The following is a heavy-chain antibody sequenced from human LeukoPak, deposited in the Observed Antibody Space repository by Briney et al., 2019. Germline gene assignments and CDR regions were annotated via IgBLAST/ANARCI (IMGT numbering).Heavy chain of an antibody. CDR1: GYSISSGYY. J-gene: IGHJ3*02. D-gene: IGHD2-15*01. V-gene: IGHV4-38-2*02. CDR3: ARLEVVVVAATRSTAFDI. CDR2: IYHSGST. Sequence: SETLSLTCTVSGYSISSGYYWGWIRQPPGKGLEWIGSIYHSGSTYYNPSLKSRVTISEDTSKNQFSLKLSSVTAADTAVYYCARLEVVVVAATRSTAFDIWGQGTMVTVSS.